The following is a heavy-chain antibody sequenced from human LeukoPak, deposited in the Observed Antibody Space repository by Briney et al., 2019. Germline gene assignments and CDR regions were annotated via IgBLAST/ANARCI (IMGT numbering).Heavy chain of an antibody. CDR3: AKVQRWLGAFDI. CDR2: ISSNGGST. CDR1: GFTFSSYA. D-gene: IGHD6-19*01. J-gene: IGHJ3*02. V-gene: IGHV3-64*01. Sequence: PGGSLRLSCAASGFTFSSYAMHWVRQAPGKGLEYVSAISSNGGSTYYANSVKGRFTISRDNSKNTLYLQMGSLRAEDMALYYCAKVQRWLGAFDIWGQGTMVTVSS.